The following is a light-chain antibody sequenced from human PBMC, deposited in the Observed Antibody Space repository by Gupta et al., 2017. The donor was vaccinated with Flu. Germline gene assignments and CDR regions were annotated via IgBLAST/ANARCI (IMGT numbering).Light chain of an antibody. CDR3: SAEAGSNKWV. V-gene: IGLV2-8*01. J-gene: IGLJ3*02. CDR2: EVR. Sequence: TIAGSGTRCDGGGYKYGGWYQQHPGKAPKLMIYEVRQRPSGVPVRVSGSKSANTASLTVWGRQAEDEADYYCSAEAGSNKWVVGGGTKLTVL. CDR1: RCDGGGYKY.